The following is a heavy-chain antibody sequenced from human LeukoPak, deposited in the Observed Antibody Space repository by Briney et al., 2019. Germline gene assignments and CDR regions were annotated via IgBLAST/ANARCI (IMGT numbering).Heavy chain of an antibody. Sequence: PSETLSLTCTVSGGSISSYYWGWIRQPPGKGLEWIGEINHSGSTNYNPSLKSRVTISVDTSKNQFSLKLSSVTAADTAVYYCARGNRPRITRGGGFDYWGQGTLVTVSS. J-gene: IGHJ4*02. CDR2: INHSGST. D-gene: IGHD3-10*01. CDR3: ARGNRPRITRGGGFDY. CDR1: GGSISSYY. V-gene: IGHV4-34*01.